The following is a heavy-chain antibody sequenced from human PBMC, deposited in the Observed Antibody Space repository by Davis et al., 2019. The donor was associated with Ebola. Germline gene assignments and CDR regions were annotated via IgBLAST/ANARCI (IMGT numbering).Heavy chain of an antibody. J-gene: IGHJ4*02. D-gene: IGHD6-19*01. V-gene: IGHV3-21*01. CDR2: ISSSSSYI. CDR1: GFTFSSYA. Sequence: GGSLRLSCAASGFTFSSYAMSWVRQAPGKGLEWVSSISSSSSYIYYADSVKGRFTISRDNAKNSLYLQLNSLRAEDTAVYYCARVSYTNGLYYFDYWGQGTLVTVSS. CDR3: ARVSYTNGLYYFDY.